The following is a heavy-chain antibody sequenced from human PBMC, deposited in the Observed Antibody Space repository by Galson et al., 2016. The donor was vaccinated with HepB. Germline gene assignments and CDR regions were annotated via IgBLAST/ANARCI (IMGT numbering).Heavy chain of an antibody. J-gene: IGHJ4*02. CDR1: GYTFTNYA. V-gene: IGHV1-3*01. CDR2: INPGNGDT. D-gene: IGHD1-26*01. Sequence: SVKVSCKAPGYTFTNYAMHWVRQAPGQRLEWMGWINPGNGDTKYSQKFQGRVTISRDTSASTAYMELSSLISEDTAVYYCAREGSYYTLDYWGQGTRVTVSS. CDR3: AREGSYYTLDY.